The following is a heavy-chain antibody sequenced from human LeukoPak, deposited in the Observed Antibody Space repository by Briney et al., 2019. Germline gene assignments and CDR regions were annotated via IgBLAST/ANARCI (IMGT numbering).Heavy chain of an antibody. D-gene: IGHD3-10*01. CDR3: NSPDGSPWFDP. CDR2: ISYDGSDP. CDR1: GFIFSTYA. J-gene: IGHJ5*02. Sequence: GGSLRLSCAASGFIFSTYAMHWARQAPGKGLEWVAIISYDGSDPYYADSVKGRFTISRDDSNNTLYLQMDSLRPEDTAVYYYNSPDGSPWFDPWGQGTLVTVSS. V-gene: IGHV3-30*03.